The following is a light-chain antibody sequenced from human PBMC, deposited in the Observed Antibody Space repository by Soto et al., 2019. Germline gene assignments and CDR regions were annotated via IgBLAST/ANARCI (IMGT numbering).Light chain of an antibody. V-gene: IGKV3-20*01. J-gene: IGKJ1*01. Sequence: DIVLTQSPCTLSLSPGERATLSCRASQSVSSSYLAWYQQKPGQAPRLLIYGASSRATGIPDRFSGSGSGTDFTLTISSLEPEDFAVYYCQQYGSSPWTFGQGTKVEIK. CDR2: GAS. CDR3: QQYGSSPWT. CDR1: QSVSSSY.